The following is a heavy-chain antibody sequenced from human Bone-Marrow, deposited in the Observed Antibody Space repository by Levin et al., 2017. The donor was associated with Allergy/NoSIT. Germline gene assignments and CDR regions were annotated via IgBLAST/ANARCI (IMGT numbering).Heavy chain of an antibody. CDR3: ARDSCSGGSCYSFDY. CDR1: GYTFSSYG. D-gene: IGHD2-15*01. CDR2: ISTYNDNT. V-gene: IGHV1-18*01. J-gene: IGHJ4*02. Sequence: ASVKVSCTASGYTFSSYGITWVRQAPGQGLEWMAWISTYNDNTNYAKNLQGRVTMTADSSTRTTYMVLRSLGSDDTAVYYCARDSCSGGSCYSFDYWGQGTLVTVSS.